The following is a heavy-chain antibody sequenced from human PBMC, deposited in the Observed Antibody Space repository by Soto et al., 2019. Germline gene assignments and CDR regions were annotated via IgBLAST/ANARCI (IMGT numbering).Heavy chain of an antibody. V-gene: IGHV4-34*01. CDR3: ARGDPYSGWYVGGWFDP. D-gene: IGHD6-19*01. CDR1: GGSFSGYY. CDR2: INHSGST. J-gene: IGHJ5*02. Sequence: SEILSLTCAVYGGSFSGYYWSWIRQPPGKGLEWIGEINHSGSTNYNPSLKSRVTISVDTSKNQFSLKLNPVTAADTAVYYCARGDPYSGWYVGGWFDPWGQGTLVTVSS.